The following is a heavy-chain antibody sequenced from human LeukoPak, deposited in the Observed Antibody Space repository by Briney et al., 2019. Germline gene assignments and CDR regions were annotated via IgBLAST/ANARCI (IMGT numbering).Heavy chain of an antibody. J-gene: IGHJ4*02. CDR2: VNTVSSYI. Sequence: SGGSLRLSCAASGFTFSDYSMNWVRQAPGKGLEWVASVNTVSSYIYYADSMRGRFTISRDNAKNSLYLQMNSLRAEDTAVYYCARRNYYGSGSYPYFDYWGQGTLVTVSS. V-gene: IGHV3-21*01. CDR1: GFTFSDYS. CDR3: ARRNYYGSGSYPYFDY. D-gene: IGHD3-10*01.